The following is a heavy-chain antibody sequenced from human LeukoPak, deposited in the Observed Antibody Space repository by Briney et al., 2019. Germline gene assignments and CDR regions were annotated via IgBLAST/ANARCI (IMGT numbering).Heavy chain of an antibody. CDR2: IYPGDSDT. Sequence: GESLKISCKGSGYSFTSYWTGWVRQMPGKGLEWMGIIYPGDSDTRYRPSFQGQVTISADKSISTAYLQWSSLKASDTAMYYCARSEEVATVDYWGQGTLVTVSS. D-gene: IGHD5-12*01. CDR1: GYSFTSYW. J-gene: IGHJ4*02. CDR3: ARSEEVATVDY. V-gene: IGHV5-51*01.